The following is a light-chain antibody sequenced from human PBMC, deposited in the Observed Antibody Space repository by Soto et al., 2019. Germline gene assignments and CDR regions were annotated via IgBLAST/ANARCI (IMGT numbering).Light chain of an antibody. J-gene: IGKJ1*01. V-gene: IGKV3-20*01. CDR1: QSVSNNY. CDR2: GAS. CDR3: QQYGSSPSR. Sequence: EIVLTQSPATLSLSPGERATLSCRASQSVSNNYLAWYQQKPGQAPRLLIYGASSRATGIPDRFSGSGSGTDFTLTISRLEPEDFAVYYCQQYGSSPSRFGQGTKVDIK.